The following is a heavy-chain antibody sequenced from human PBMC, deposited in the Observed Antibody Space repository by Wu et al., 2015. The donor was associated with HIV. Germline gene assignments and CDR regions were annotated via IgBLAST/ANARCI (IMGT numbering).Heavy chain of an antibody. V-gene: IGHV1-8*03. CDR3: ARGGIIMGPTIKTSYYMDV. J-gene: IGHJ6*03. D-gene: IGHD1-26*01. CDR2: ININSGNT. Sequence: QVQLVQSGAEVKKPGASVKVSCKASRFTTDDINWLRQATGQGLEWMGWININSGNTGYAQKFQGRVTISKNTSIITAYVELSSLRSEDTAIYYCARGGIIMGPTIKTSYYMDVWGKGTMVTVSS. CDR1: RFTTDD.